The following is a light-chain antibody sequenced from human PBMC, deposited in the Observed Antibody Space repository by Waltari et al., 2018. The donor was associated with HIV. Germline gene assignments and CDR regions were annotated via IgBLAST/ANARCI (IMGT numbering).Light chain of an antibody. CDR3: CSYAGTWL. V-gene: IGLV2-11*01. J-gene: IGLJ3*02. CDR2: DVT. Sequence: QSALTQPHSVSGSPGPSVTLSCTGTRSDVGDYNYVSSYQRHPGKAPKLMIYDVTKRPSGVPDRFSGSKSGNTASLTISGLQAEDDAEYYCCSYAGTWLFGGGTKLTVL. CDR1: RSDVGDYNY.